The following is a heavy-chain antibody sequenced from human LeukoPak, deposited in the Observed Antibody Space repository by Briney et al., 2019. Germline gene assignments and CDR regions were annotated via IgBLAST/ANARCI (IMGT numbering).Heavy chain of an antibody. V-gene: IGHV4-31*03. CDR3: ARRPSGYAPRPRLTFDY. D-gene: IGHD5-12*01. J-gene: IGHJ4*02. CDR2: IYYSGST. CDR1: GGSISSGGYY. Sequence: SQTLSLTCTVSGGSISSGGYYWSWIRQHPGKGLEWIGYIYYSGSTYYNPSLKSRVTISVDTSKNQFSLKLSSVTAADTAVYYCARRPSGYAPRPRLTFDYWGQGTLVTVSS.